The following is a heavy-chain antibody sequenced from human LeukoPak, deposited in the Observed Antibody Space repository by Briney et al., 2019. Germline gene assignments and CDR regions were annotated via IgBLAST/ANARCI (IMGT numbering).Heavy chain of an antibody. J-gene: IGHJ4*02. CDR3: ARDLDDTYYFDY. D-gene: IGHD1-1*01. CDR2: IIPILGIA. Sequence: SVKVSCKASGYTFTNYGVTWVRQAPGQGLEWMGRIIPILGIANYAQKFQGRVTITADKSTSTAYMELSSLRSEDTAVYYCARDLDDTYYFDYWGQGTLVTVSS. CDR1: GYTFTNYG. V-gene: IGHV1-69*04.